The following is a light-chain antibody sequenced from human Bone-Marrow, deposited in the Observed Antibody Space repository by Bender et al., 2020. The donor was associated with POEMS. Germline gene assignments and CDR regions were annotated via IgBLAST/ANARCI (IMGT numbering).Light chain of an antibody. J-gene: IGLJ2*01. CDR2: QDT. V-gene: IGLV3-1*01. Sequence: SYELTQPPSVSVSPGQTATITCSGDKLGDRFASWYQQKPGQSPLLVIYQDTKRPSGIPERFSGSNSGSTATLTISGTQAMDEADYYCRARDSDTVIFGGGTKLTVL. CDR3: RARDSDTVI. CDR1: KLGDRF.